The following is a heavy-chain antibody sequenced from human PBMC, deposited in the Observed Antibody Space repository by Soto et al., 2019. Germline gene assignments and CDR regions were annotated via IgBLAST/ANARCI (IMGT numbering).Heavy chain of an antibody. V-gene: IGHV4-4*02. CDR1: GGSISSSNW. D-gene: IGHD1-20*01. CDR3: ARAIGYNWNDDLDP. J-gene: IGHJ5*02. CDR2: IYHSGST. Sequence: QVQLQESGPGLVKPSGTLSLTCAVSGGSISSSNWWSWVRQPPGKGLEWIGEIYHSGSTNYNPSHKSPVTRTVDQSKDQLPLKLSSVTAADTAVYYCARAIGYNWNDDLDPWGQGTLVTVSS.